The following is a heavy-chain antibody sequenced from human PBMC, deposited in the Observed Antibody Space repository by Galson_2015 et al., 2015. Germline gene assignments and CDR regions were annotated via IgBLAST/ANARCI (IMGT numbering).Heavy chain of an antibody. CDR2: ISSSSSYI. CDR3: ARDLVVVPAAALYYYYYGMDV. V-gene: IGHV3-21*01. D-gene: IGHD2-2*01. Sequence: SLRLSCAASGFTFSSYSMNWVRQAPGKGLEWVSSISSSSSYIYYADSVKGRFTISRDNAKNSLYLQMNSLRAEDTAVYYCARDLVVVPAAALYYYYYGMDVWGQGTTVTVSS. CDR1: GFTFSSYS. J-gene: IGHJ6*02.